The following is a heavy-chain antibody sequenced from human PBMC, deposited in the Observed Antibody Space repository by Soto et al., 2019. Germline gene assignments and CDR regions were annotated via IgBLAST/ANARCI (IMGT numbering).Heavy chain of an antibody. D-gene: IGHD2-2*01. J-gene: IGHJ4*02. CDR3: ARLYCSSISCYAGHGFDY. V-gene: IGHV4-59*08. CDR1: GGSISSYY. CDR2: IYYSGST. Sequence: SETLSLTCTVSGGSISSYYWSWIRQPPGKGLEWIGNIYYSGSTNYNPSLKSRVTISVDTSKNQFSLKLSSVTAADSAVYYCARLYCSSISCYAGHGFDYRSQRTLVTVSS.